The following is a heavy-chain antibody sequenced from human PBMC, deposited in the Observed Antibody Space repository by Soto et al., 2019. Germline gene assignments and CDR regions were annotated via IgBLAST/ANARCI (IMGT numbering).Heavy chain of an antibody. J-gene: IGHJ6*02. D-gene: IGHD3-10*01. V-gene: IGHV1-8*01. CDR3: ARGWGSGSYRYYFYGMDV. CDR2: MNPNSGNT. Sequence: LYWLYQDKKQGLEWMGWMNPNSGNTGYAQKFQGRVTMTRNTSISTAYMELSSLRSEDTAVYYCARGWGSGSYRYYFYGMDVWGQGTTVTVS.